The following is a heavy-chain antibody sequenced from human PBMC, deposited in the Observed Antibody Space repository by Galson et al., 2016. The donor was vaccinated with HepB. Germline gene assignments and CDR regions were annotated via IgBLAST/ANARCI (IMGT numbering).Heavy chain of an antibody. V-gene: IGHV6-1*01. CDR1: GDSVSSDGAA. Sequence: CAISGDSVSSDGAAWNWIRQSPSRGLEWLGRTYYRSKWYNDYAVSVKSRITINPDTSKNHFSLQLNSVTPEDTAVYFCARGAGGEGANYYYYGMDVWGQGTTVTGSS. D-gene: IGHD2-21*01. CDR3: ARGAGGEGANYYYYGMDV. CDR2: TYYRSKWYN. J-gene: IGHJ6*02.